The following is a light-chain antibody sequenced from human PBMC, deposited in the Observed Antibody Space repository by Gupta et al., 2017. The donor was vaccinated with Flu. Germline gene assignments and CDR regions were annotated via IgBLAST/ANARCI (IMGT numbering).Light chain of an antibody. Sequence: QSALTQPASVSGSPGQSITISCTGTSSDVGGYNYVSCYQQHPGKPPKLMIYEVSSRPAGVASRFSASKAGTTASLTISVRQEEDDADYYCTSDTSSSTYVFGSGTKLTVL. CDR1: SSDVGGYNY. CDR2: EVS. CDR3: TSDTSSSTYV. J-gene: IGLJ1*01. V-gene: IGLV2-14*01.